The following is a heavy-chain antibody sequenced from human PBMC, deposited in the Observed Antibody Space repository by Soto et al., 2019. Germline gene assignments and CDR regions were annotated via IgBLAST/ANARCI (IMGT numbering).Heavy chain of an antibody. V-gene: IGHV1-2*02. Sequence: QVQLVQSGAEVKKPGASVKVSCKASGYIFTVNYIHWVRQAPGQGLEWMGWINPNNGVTGYAQKFQGRLTMTGDTYISTAYMELSRLPADDTAVYYCASDDQHCSGWGLWGQGTMVTVSS. CDR3: ASDDQHCSGWGL. D-gene: IGHD6-19*01. J-gene: IGHJ3*01. CDR1: GYIFTVNY. CDR2: INPNNGVT.